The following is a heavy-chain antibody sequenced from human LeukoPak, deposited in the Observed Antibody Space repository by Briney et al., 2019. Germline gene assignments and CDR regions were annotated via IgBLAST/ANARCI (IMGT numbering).Heavy chain of an antibody. CDR1: GFTVSSYA. CDR3: AKDDDGHHHGVDH. J-gene: IGHJ4*02. V-gene: IGHV3-23*01. Sequence: GGSLRLSCAASGFTVSSYAMTWVRQAPGKGLEWVSGIGYSAGDTNYADSVKGRFTISRDNTMNTLYLQMNSLRVDDTALYYCAKDDDGHHHGVDHWGQGTLVTLSS. CDR2: IGYSAGDT. D-gene: IGHD4-17*01.